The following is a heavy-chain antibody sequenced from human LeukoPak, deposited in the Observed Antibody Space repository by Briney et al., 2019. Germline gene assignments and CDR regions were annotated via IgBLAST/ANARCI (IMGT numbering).Heavy chain of an antibody. D-gene: IGHD3-10*01. CDR3: AKPGTYYYPYYFDY. CDR2: ISSSSSTI. J-gene: IGHJ4*02. V-gene: IGHV3-48*01. Sequence: GGSLRLSCAASGFTFSNYNMNWVRQAPGKGLEWVSYISSSSSTIYYADSVKGRFTISRDNAKNTLYLQMNSLRAEDTAVYYCAKPGTYYYPYYFDYWGQGTLVTVSS. CDR1: GFTFSNYN.